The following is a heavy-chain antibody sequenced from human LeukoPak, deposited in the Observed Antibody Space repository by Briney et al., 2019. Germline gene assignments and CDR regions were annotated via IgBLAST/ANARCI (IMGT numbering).Heavy chain of an antibody. CDR3: ARDHFYDSSGYYY. J-gene: IGHJ4*02. Sequence: GGSLRLSCGASGFTFSNSGMHWVRQAPGKGLEWVALIWNDGSNQCYTDSVKGRFTISRDNSKNTLYLQMNSLRAEDTAVYYCARDHFYDSSGYYYWGQGTLVTVSS. V-gene: IGHV3-30*02. D-gene: IGHD3-22*01. CDR2: IWNDGSNQ. CDR1: GFTFSNSG.